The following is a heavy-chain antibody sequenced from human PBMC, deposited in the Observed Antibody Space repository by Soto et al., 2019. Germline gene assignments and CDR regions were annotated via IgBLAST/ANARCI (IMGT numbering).Heavy chain of an antibody. J-gene: IGHJ4*02. D-gene: IGHD5-18*01. CDR3: RAYTYGQGVDY. CDR2: VNGNGGST. V-gene: IGHV3-23*01. CDR1: GFTFSAYD. Sequence: GGSLRLSCVASGFTFSAYDMNWVRQAPGKGLEWVSVVNGNGGSTYYADSVKGRFTISRDDSKNTVYLQMNSLRAEDTAVYYCRAYTYGQGVDYWGQGTLVTVSS.